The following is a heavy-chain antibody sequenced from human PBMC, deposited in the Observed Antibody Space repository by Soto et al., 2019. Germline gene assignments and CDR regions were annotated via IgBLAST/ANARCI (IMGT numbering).Heavy chain of an antibody. Sequence: EVQLVESGGGLIQPGGSLRLSCAASGFTFRSYEMNWVRRAPGKGLEWVASISGNGATTYYAASGKGRFTFSRDNSKNTVHLQMNSLRGEDTAVYYCAKDRGGFTSGWEFFDFWGQGTLVTVSS. D-gene: IGHD6-19*01. CDR3: AKDRGGFTSGWEFFDF. CDR1: GFTFRSYE. CDR2: ISGNGATT. J-gene: IGHJ4*02. V-gene: IGHV3-23*04.